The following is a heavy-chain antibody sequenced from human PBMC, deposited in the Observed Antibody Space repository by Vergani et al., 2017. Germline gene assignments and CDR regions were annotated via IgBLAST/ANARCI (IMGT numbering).Heavy chain of an antibody. D-gene: IGHD3-3*01. CDR2: IYTSGST. V-gene: IGHV4-61*02. Sequence: QVQLQESGPGLVKPSQTLSLTCTVSGGSISSGSYYWSWIRQPAGKGLEWIVRIYTSGSTNYNPSLKSRVTISVVTSKNQFSLKPSSVTAAVTAVYDCAGDGSYDFCSGYGDNWFDPWGQGTLVTVSS. J-gene: IGHJ5*02. CDR1: GGSISSGSYY. CDR3: AGDGSYDFCSGYGDNWFDP.